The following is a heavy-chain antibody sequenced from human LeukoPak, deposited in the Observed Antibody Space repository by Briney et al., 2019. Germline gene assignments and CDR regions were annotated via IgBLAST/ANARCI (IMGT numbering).Heavy chain of an antibody. CDR1: GFTFSSYA. J-gene: IGHJ4*02. CDR3: AKDSPPRRPFFVVVVDFFDY. D-gene: IGHD3-22*01. CDR2: ISGSSGST. V-gene: IGHV3-23*01. Sequence: PGGSLRLSCAASGFTFSSYAMSWVRQAPGKGLEWVSAISGSSGSTYYADSVKGRFTISRDNSKNTLYLQMNSLRAEDTAVYYCAKDSPPRRPFFVVVVDFFDYWGQGTLVTVSS.